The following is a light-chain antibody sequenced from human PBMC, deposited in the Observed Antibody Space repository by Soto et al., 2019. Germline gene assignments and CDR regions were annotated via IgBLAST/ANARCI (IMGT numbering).Light chain of an antibody. Sequence: EIVLTPSPGTLSLSPGERATLSCRASQSVSNNYLAWYPQKPGQAPRLLISGASTRATGIPERFSGSGSGTDFTLTISRLEPEDFAVYYCQQYGSSGTFGQGTKVDI. CDR2: GAS. V-gene: IGKV3-20*01. CDR3: QQYGSSGT. CDR1: QSVSNNY. J-gene: IGKJ1*01.